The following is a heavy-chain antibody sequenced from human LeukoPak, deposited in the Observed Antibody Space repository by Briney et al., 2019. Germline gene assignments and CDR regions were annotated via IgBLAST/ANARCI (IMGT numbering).Heavy chain of an antibody. V-gene: IGHV3-7*04. D-gene: IGHD6-13*01. CDR3: ARDREGSSWYDY. J-gene: IGHJ4*02. CDR1: GFTVSSNY. CDR2: ISPDGSEQ. Sequence: PGGSLRLSCAASGFTVSSNYMSWVRQAPGKGLEWVAHISPDGSEQYYVDFVMGRFTISRDSAKNSLYLQMNKLGAEDTAVYYCARDREGSSWYDYWGQGTLVTVSS.